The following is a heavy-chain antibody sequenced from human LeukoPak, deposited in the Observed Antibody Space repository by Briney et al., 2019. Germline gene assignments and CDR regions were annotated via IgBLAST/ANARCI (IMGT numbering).Heavy chain of an antibody. J-gene: IGHJ5*02. CDR2: IYPADSDI. V-gene: IGHV5-51*01. Sequence: GESLKISCKGSGYSFTSYWIGWVRQMPGKGLEWMGIIYPADSDIRYSPSFQGQVTISADKSISTAYLQWSSLKASDTAMYYCARQEYCSGGSCYTWFDPWGQGALVTVSS. D-gene: IGHD2-15*01. CDR3: ARQEYCSGGSCYTWFDP. CDR1: GYSFTSYW.